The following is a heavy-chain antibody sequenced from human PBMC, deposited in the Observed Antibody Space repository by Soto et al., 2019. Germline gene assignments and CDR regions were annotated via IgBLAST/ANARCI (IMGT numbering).Heavy chain of an antibody. V-gene: IGHV3-7*03. D-gene: IGHD6-19*01. CDR3: AREGSSGWSLYYYYYGMDV. J-gene: IGHJ6*02. CDR2: IKQDGSEK. Sequence: EVQLVESGGGLVQPGGSLRLSCAASGFTFSSYWMSWVRQAPGKGLEWVANIKQDGSEKYYVDSVKGRFTISRDNAKNSLYLQMNSLRAEDTAVYYCAREGSSGWSLYYYYYGMDVWGQGTTVTVSS. CDR1: GFTFSSYW.